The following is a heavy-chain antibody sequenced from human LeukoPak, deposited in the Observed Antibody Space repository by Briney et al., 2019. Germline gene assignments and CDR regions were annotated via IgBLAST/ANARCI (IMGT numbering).Heavy chain of an antibody. Sequence: GGSLRPSCAASGLTFSSYAMSWVRQAPGRGLEWVSAISGSADSTYYADSVKGRFTISRDNSKSTLYLQMNSLRADDTAVYYCAKDQQQLISVSFDYWGQGTLVTVSS. CDR1: GLTFSSYA. J-gene: IGHJ4*02. V-gene: IGHV3-23*01. D-gene: IGHD6-13*01. CDR3: AKDQQQLISVSFDY. CDR2: ISGSADST.